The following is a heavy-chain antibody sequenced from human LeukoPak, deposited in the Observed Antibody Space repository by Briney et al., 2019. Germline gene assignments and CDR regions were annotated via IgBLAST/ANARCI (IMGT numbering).Heavy chain of an antibody. CDR1: GFTVSNNF. V-gene: IGHV3-53*01. CDR2: LYSGGNT. D-gene: IGHD6-6*01. J-gene: IGHJ4*02. CDR3: AKDGGLSIAARPLDY. Sequence: GGSLRLSCAASGFTVSNNFMSWVRQAPGKGLEWVSVLYSGGNTYYADSVKGRFIISRDNSKNTLYLQMNSLRAEDTAVYYCAKDGGLSIAARPLDYWGQGTLVTVSS.